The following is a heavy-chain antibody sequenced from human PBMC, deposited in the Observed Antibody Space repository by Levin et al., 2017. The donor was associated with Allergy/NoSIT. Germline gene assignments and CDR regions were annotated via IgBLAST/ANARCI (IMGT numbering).Heavy chain of an antibody. J-gene: IGHJ4*02. CDR2: INPNSGAT. V-gene: IGHV1-2*02. Sequence: GASVKVSCKASGYTFTDYYLHWVRQAPGQGLEWMGWINPNSGATNSAQKFQGRVTMTRDTSIRTAYMDLTRLRSDDTAVYYCARVGTSGSWDGPFDYWGQGTLVTVSS. CDR3: ARVGTSGSWDGPFDY. D-gene: IGHD3-10*01. CDR1: GYTFTDYY.